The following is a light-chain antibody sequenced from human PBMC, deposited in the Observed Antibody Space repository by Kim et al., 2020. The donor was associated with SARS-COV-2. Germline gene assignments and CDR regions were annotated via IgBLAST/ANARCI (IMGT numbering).Light chain of an antibody. CDR1: SGSCAGTY. CDR2: DDD. CDR3: QSYDNNIWV. Sequence: SFIIACTDSSGSCAGTYGQWYQQRPGSAPTTVIYDDDQRPSGVPDRFSGSIDSSSTSASLPISGLKTEDEADYYCQSYDNNIWVFGGGTQLTVL. V-gene: IGLV6-57*02. J-gene: IGLJ3*02.